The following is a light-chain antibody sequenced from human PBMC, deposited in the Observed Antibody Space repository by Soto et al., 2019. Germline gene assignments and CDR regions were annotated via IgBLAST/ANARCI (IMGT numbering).Light chain of an antibody. J-gene: IGKJ1*01. CDR2: VAS. V-gene: IGKV1-5*01. CDR1: QSISGW. Sequence: IQMPQSPSTLSAFVGDRVTITCRASQSISGWLAWYQQIPGKAPRLLMYVASTLQSGVPSRFSGSGSTTDFTLTISRLQPDDFATYYCQQYSSYSLTFGQGTKVDIK. CDR3: QQYSSYSLT.